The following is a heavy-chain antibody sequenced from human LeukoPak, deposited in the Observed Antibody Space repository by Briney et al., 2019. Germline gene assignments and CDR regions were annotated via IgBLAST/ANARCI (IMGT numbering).Heavy chain of an antibody. CDR2: ITYDGMNK. CDR3: AKDAYSGYDYPNY. J-gene: IGHJ4*02. V-gene: IGHV3-30*18. CDR1: GFTFSNYG. Sequence: PGRSLRLSCAASGFTFSNYGMHWVRQAPGKGLEWVAGITYDGMNKFYADSVQGRTTISRDNSKNTLYLQMNSLRVEDTAVYYCAKDAYSGYDYPNYWGQGTLVTVSS. D-gene: IGHD5-12*01.